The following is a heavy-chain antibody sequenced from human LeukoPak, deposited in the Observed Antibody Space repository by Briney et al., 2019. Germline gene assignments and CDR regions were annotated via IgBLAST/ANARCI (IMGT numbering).Heavy chain of an antibody. CDR1: GFTFSSFW. Sequence: PGGSLRLSCEASGFTFSSFWMTWVRQAPGKGLDWVSAISGSGGSTYHADSVRGRFIISRDNSKNTLYLQMNSLRAEDRALYYCAREYMDVWGKGTMVTISS. J-gene: IGHJ6*03. CDR3: AREYMDV. CDR2: ISGSGGST. V-gene: IGHV3-23*01.